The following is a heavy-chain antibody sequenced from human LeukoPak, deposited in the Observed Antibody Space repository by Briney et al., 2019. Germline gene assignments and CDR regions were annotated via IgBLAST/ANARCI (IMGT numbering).Heavy chain of an antibody. J-gene: IGHJ4*02. V-gene: IGHV3-7*01. CDR2: IRPDANDG. D-gene: IGHD7-27*01. CDR3: ARADWGSIDY. CDR1: GFTFSHYW. Sequence: GESLRLSCAASGFTFSHYWMAWVRQAPGKGLEWVAIIRPDANDGSYVDSVKGRFTISRDNAKNSLYLQLYSLRAEDTAVYFCARADWGSIDYWGQGALVTVSS.